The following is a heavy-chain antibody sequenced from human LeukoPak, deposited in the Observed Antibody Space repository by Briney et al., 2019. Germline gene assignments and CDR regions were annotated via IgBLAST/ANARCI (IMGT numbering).Heavy chain of an antibody. D-gene: IGHD3-3*01. CDR2: IIPIFGTA. J-gene: IGHJ3*02. V-gene: IGHV1-69*13. Sequence: SVKVSCKASGGTFSSYAISWVRQAPGQGLEWMGGIIPIFGTANYAQKFQGRVTITADESTSTAYMELSSLRSEDTAVYYCAREWGYDFWSGYYTNAFDIWGQGTMVAVSS. CDR1: GGTFSSYA. CDR3: AREWGYDFWSGYYTNAFDI.